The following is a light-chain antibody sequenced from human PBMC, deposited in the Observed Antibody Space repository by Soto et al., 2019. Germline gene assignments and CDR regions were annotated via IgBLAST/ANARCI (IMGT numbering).Light chain of an antibody. J-gene: IGKJ1*01. CDR3: QQYNNWPWT. CDR2: GAS. CDR1: QSVSSY. Sequence: EIVLTQSPCTLSLSPRERATLSCRASQSVSSYLAWYQQKPGQAPRLLIHGASTRATGFPARFSGSGSGTDFTLTISSLQSEDFAVYYCQQYNNWPWTFGQGTKVDIK. V-gene: IGKV3-15*01.